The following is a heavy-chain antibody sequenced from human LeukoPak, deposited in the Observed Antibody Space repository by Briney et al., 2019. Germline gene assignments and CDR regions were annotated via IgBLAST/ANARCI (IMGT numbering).Heavy chain of an antibody. CDR3: ATGKLLYFAY. D-gene: IGHD2-2*02. Sequence: GGSLRLSCAASGFTFSDYYMSWVRQAPGKGLEWVSAISGSGGSTYYADSVKGRFTISRDNSKNTLYLQMNSLRAEDTAVYYCATGKLLYFAYWGQGTLVTVSS. V-gene: IGHV3-23*01. CDR1: GFTFSDYY. J-gene: IGHJ4*02. CDR2: ISGSGGST.